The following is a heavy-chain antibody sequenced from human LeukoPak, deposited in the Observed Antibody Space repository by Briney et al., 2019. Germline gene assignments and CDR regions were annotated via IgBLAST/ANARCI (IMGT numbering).Heavy chain of an antibody. V-gene: IGHV3-74*01. J-gene: IGHJ4*02. D-gene: IGHD3-9*01. Sequence: PGGSLRLSCAASGFTFSSFWMHWVRQVPGKGLVWVSRIKSDGSSTSYADSVKGRFTISRDNAKNTLYLQMNSLRAEDTAVYYCAKDFFQQGDILTGYYNRWGQGTLVTVSS. CDR2: IKSDGSST. CDR1: GFTFSSFW. CDR3: AKDFFQQGDILTGYYNR.